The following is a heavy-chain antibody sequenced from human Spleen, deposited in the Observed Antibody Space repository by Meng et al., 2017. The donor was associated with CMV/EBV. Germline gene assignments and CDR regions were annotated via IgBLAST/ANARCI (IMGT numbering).Heavy chain of an antibody. CDR2: ISGRGDST. V-gene: IGHV3-23*01. J-gene: IGHJ2*01. CDR3: AKRTASWYFDL. Sequence: CAAPGFTFSSYAMNWVRQAPGKGLEWVSVISGRGDSTYYADSVKGRFTISRDNSKNTLYLQMNSLRAEDTAVYYCAKRTASWYFDLWGRGTLVTVSS. CDR1: GFTFSSYA. D-gene: IGHD5-18*01.